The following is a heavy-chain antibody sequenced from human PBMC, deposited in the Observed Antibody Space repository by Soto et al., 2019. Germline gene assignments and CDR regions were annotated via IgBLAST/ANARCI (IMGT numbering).Heavy chain of an antibody. V-gene: IGHV1-69*06. CDR3: ARDRTDSGYYTNWLDP. CDR1: GGTFGSDA. D-gene: IGHD3-22*01. CDR2: IIPIFGTT. J-gene: IGHJ5*02. Sequence: SVKVSCKASGGTFGSDAITWVRQAPGQGLAWVGRIIPIFGTTNYAQNLQGRVTISADKSTLTSYMELHSLTSDDTALYYCARDRTDSGYYTNWLDPWGQGTQVTVSS.